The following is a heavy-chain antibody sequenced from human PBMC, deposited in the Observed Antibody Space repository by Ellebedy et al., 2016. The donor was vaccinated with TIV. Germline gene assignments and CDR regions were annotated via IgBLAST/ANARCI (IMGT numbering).Heavy chain of an antibody. Sequence: GESLKISCAASGFTFSSYAMSWVRQAPGKGLEWVSAISGSGGSTYYADSVKGRFTISRDNSKNTLYLQMNSLRAEDTAVYYCAKPLDSSGYWTLDYWGQGTLVTVSS. J-gene: IGHJ4*02. CDR2: ISGSGGST. V-gene: IGHV3-23*01. D-gene: IGHD3-22*01. CDR3: AKPLDSSGYWTLDY. CDR1: GFTFSSYA.